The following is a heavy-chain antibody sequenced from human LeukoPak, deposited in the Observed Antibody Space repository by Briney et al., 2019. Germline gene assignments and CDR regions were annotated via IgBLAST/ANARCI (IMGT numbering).Heavy chain of an antibody. D-gene: IGHD5-24*01. CDR2: INWIGGST. Sequence: PSETLSLTCTVSGGSISSYYWSWIRQPPGKGLEWVSGINWIGGSTGYADSVKGRFTISSDNAKNSLYLHMNSLRAEDTALYFCARDLGYKDYVSAFDIWGQGTMVIVSS. J-gene: IGHJ3*02. CDR3: ARDLGYKDYVSAFDI. V-gene: IGHV3-20*04. CDR1: GGSISSYY.